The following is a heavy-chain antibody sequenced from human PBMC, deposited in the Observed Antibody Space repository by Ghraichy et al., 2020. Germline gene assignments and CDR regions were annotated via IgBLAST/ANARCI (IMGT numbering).Heavy chain of an antibody. J-gene: IGHJ3*02. CDR1: GGSISSYY. V-gene: IGHV4-59*01. Sequence: SEPLSLTCTVSGGSISSYYWNWIRQPPGKGLEWIGYIYYSGSTNYNPSLKSRVTISVDTSKNQFSLKLSSVTAADTAVYYCASQRYSYASFDIWGQGTMVTVSS. CDR2: IYYSGST. D-gene: IGHD5-18*01. CDR3: ASQRYSYASFDI.